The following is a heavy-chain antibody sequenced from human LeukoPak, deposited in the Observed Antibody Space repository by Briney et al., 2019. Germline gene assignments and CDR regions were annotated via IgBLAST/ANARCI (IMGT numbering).Heavy chain of an antibody. CDR2: IEKDGGEQ. D-gene: IGHD5-24*01. CDR3: ARDLGWLQSDY. V-gene: IGHV3-7*01. J-gene: IGHJ4*02. Sequence: PGGSLRLSCVASGFTFSDHWMNWFRQAPGKGLEWVATIEKDGGEQYYVDSLKGRFTISRDNAKNSVYLQINSLRAEDTAVYYCARDLGWLQSDYWGQGTLVTVSS. CDR1: GFTFSDHW.